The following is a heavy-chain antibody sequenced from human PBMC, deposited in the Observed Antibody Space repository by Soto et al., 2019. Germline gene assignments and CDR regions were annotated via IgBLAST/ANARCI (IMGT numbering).Heavy chain of an antibody. CDR3: ARGGLHAYYKDN. Sequence: EVQLVESGGGLVQPGGSLRLSCAASGFTFSNYWMQWVRQAPGEGLVWVSRIDSYGSTTNYADSVKGRFTVSRDNARNTLYLQMNSLRAEETAIYYCARGGLHAYYKDNWGQGILVTVSS. V-gene: IGHV3-74*01. CDR1: GFTFSNYW. CDR2: IDSYGSTT. D-gene: IGHD3-10*01. J-gene: IGHJ4*02.